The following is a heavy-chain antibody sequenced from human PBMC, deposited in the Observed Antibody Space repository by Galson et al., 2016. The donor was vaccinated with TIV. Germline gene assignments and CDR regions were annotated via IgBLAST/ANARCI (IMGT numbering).Heavy chain of an antibody. Sequence: SLRLSCAASGFTFDDYAMHWVRQAPGKGLEWVSSTNWKGNSVDYADSVRGRFTISRDNAKNSLFLHMNSLRSEDKALYYCTKDSRSDASMDYYYYSGMDVWGQGTAVTVSS. D-gene: IGHD5-18*01. CDR1: GFTFDDYA. V-gene: IGHV3-9*01. J-gene: IGHJ6*02. CDR2: TNWKGNSV. CDR3: TKDSRSDASMDYYYYSGMDV.